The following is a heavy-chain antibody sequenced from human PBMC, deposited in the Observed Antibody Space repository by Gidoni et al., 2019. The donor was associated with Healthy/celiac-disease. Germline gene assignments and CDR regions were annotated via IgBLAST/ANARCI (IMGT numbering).Heavy chain of an antibody. CDR2: IIPIIGIA. Sequence: QVQLVQSVAEVKKPGSSVKVSCKASGGTFSSYTISWVRQAPGHGLEWMGRIIPIIGIANYAQKFQGRVTITADKSTSTAYMELSSLRSEDTAVYYCAVIYGSGSYLDYWGQGTLVTVSS. J-gene: IGHJ4*02. CDR3: AVIYGSGSYLDY. V-gene: IGHV1-69*02. D-gene: IGHD3-10*01. CDR1: GGTFSSYT.